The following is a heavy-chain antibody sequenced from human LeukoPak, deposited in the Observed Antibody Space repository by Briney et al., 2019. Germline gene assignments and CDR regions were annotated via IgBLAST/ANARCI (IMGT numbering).Heavy chain of an antibody. CDR2: IKEDGSEK. CDR1: GFTFRTYW. CDR3: AREVVVAARINWFDS. Sequence: GGSLRLSCAASGFTFRTYWMSWVRQAPGKGLEWVANIKEDGSEKYYVDFVKGRFTSSRDNAKNSLHLEMNSLRVEDTAVYFCAREVVVAARINWFDSWGQGTLVTVSS. D-gene: IGHD2-15*01. V-gene: IGHV3-7*01. J-gene: IGHJ5*01.